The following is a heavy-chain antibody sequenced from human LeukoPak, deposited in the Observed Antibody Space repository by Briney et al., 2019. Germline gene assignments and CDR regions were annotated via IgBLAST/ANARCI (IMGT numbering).Heavy chain of an antibody. Sequence: SQTLSLTCAISGDSVPSNSAAWNWIRQSPSRGLEWPGRTYYRSKWYNDYAVSVKSRITINPDTSKNQFSLQLNSVTPEDTAVYYCARETGVAVAGIFDYWGQGTLVTVSS. J-gene: IGHJ4*02. CDR1: GDSVPSNSAA. CDR2: TYYRSKWYN. D-gene: IGHD6-19*01. V-gene: IGHV6-1*01. CDR3: ARETGVAVAGIFDY.